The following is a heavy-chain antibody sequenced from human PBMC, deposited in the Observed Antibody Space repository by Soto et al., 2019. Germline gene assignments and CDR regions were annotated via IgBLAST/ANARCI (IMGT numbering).Heavy chain of an antibody. CDR3: AREYSSAPDY. J-gene: IGHJ4*02. CDR2: IYYSGSN. Sequence: QLQLQASGPGLVKPSETLSLTCTVSGGSISSSSYYWGWIRQPPGKGLEWIGSIYYSGSNFYSPSLRSRVTISVDTSKNQFSLRVSSVTAADTAVYYCAREYSSAPDYWGQGTLVTVSS. V-gene: IGHV4-39*02. CDR1: GGSISSSSYY. D-gene: IGHD6-25*01.